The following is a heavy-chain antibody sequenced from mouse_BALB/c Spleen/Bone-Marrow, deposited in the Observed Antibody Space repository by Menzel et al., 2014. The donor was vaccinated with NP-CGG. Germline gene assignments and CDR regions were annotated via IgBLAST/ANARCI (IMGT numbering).Heavy chain of an antibody. CDR2: MNPFNDGT. Sequence: EVQVVESGPELVKPGASVKMSCKASRYTFTSYVLHWVRQKPGQGLEWIGFMNPFNDGTEYNEKFKGKATLTSDKSSSTAYMELSSLTSEDSAVYYCAREVVATDYFDYWGQGTTLTVSS. J-gene: IGHJ2*01. D-gene: IGHD1-1*01. CDR3: AREVVATDYFDY. V-gene: IGHV1-14*01. CDR1: RYTFTSYV.